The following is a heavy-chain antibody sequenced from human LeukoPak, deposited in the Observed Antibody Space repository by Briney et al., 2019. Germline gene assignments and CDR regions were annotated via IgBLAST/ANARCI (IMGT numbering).Heavy chain of an antibody. CDR1: AVSISSPY. D-gene: IGHD6-19*01. CDR2: IYYSGST. Sequence: PSEALSLTCTVSAVSISSPYWSWIRQPPGMGLEWIANIYYSGSTNYNPSLKSRVTISLDTSKNQFSLKLSSATAADTALYYCARYGFRTGWSFFDYWGQGTVVTVSS. CDR3: ARYGFRTGWSFFDY. J-gene: IGHJ4*02. V-gene: IGHV4-59*11.